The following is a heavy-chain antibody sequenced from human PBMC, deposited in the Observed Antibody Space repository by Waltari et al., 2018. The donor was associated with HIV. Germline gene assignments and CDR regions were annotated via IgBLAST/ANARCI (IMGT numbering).Heavy chain of an antibody. Sequence: QLQLQESGPGLVKPSETLSLTCTVSGGSISSSSYYWGWIRQPPGKGLEWLGSIYYSGSTYYNPSLKSRVTISVDTSKNQFSLKLSSVTAADTAVYYCATPGRCSSTSCYSYWYFDLWGRGTLVTVSS. V-gene: IGHV4-39*01. D-gene: IGHD2-2*02. CDR3: ATPGRCSSTSCYSYWYFDL. J-gene: IGHJ2*01. CDR2: IYYSGST. CDR1: GGSISSSSYY.